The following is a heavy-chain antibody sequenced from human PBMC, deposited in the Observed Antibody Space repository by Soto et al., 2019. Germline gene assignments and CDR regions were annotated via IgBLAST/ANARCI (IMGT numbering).Heavy chain of an antibody. Sequence: PGGSLRLSCVVSGFTFSSYSMNWVRQAPGKGLEWVSSISSSSSYIYYADSVKGRFTISRDNAKNSLYLQMNSLRAEDTAVYYCARDYYDSSGPDHRGDYWGQGTLVTVSS. J-gene: IGHJ4*02. CDR2: ISSSSSYI. CDR1: GFTFSSYS. V-gene: IGHV3-21*01. D-gene: IGHD3-22*01. CDR3: ARDYYDSSGPDHRGDY.